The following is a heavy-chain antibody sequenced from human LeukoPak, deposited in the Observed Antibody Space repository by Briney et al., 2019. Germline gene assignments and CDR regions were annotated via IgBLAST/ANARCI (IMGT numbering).Heavy chain of an antibody. CDR3: ARRSGEGYFDC. D-gene: IGHD1-26*01. J-gene: IGHJ4*02. CDR1: GFIVSSNY. Sequence: PGGSLRLSCAASGFIVSSNYMTWVRQAPGKGLEWFSVIYSGGDTYYADSVKGRFTISRDNSKNTLYLQMNSLRAEDTAVYYCARRSGEGYFDCWGQGTLVTVSS. V-gene: IGHV3-66*01. CDR2: IYSGGDT.